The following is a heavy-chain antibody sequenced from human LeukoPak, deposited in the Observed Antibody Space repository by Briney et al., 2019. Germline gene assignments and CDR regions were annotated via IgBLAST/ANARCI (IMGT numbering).Heavy chain of an antibody. D-gene: IGHD3-10*01. Sequence: PSETLSLTCTVSGGSISSYYWSWIRQPPGKGLEWIGYIYYSGSTNYNPSPKSRVPISVDTSKNQVSLKLSSVTAADTAVYYCATGRYYYGSEYWGQGTLVTVSS. J-gene: IGHJ4*02. CDR3: ATGRYYYGSEY. V-gene: IGHV4-59*01. CDR1: GGSISSYY. CDR2: IYYSGST.